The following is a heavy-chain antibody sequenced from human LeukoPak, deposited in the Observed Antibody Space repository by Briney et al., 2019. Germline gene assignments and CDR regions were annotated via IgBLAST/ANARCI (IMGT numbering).Heavy chain of an antibody. CDR3: AREGRVSGYDFDC. Sequence: GGSLRLSCAASGFTFSSYWMHWVRQAPGKGLVWVSRINSDGSSITYADSVKGRFTISRDDAKNTLYLQMNSLRVEDTAVYYCAREGRVSGYDFDCWGQGTLVTVSS. V-gene: IGHV3-74*03. CDR2: INSDGSSI. D-gene: IGHD5-12*01. J-gene: IGHJ4*02. CDR1: GFTFSSYW.